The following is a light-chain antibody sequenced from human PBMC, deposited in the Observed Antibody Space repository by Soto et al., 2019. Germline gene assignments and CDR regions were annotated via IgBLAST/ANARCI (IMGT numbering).Light chain of an antibody. CDR2: ATS. CDR3: QQYNNWPLT. CDR1: HRVSSY. Sequence: EIVMTQSPATLSVSPGERATLSCRASHRVSSYLAWYQQKPGQAPRLLIYATSTRATGIPARFSGSGSGTEFPLTISSLQYEDFAVYYCQQYNNWPLTFGGGTKVEIK. J-gene: IGKJ4*01. V-gene: IGKV3-15*01.